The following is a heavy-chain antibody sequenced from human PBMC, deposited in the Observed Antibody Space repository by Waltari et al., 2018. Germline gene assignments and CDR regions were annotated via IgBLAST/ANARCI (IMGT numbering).Heavy chain of an antibody. V-gene: IGHV2-5*02. Sequence: QITLRESGPTLVKPTQTLTLTCTFSGFALTTPALGAAWIRQPPGTALEWLSVLYWDDDKRYSPSLRSRLTITKDTSKNQVVLTMTSMDPVDTATYFCALRSAAAVSLFDYWGQGSLVTVSS. CDR1: GFALTTPALG. D-gene: IGHD6-13*01. CDR3: ALRSAAAVSLFDY. CDR2: LYWDDDK. J-gene: IGHJ4*02.